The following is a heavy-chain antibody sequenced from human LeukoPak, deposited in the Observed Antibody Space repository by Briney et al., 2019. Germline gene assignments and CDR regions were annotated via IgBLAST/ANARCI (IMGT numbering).Heavy chain of an antibody. CDR3: AKNGYSYGYIYYFDY. Sequence: GGSLRLSCAASGFTFNNYAMSWFRKAPGKGLEWVSTLSGSGGHTYYADSVKGRFTISRDNSKNTLYLQINRLRAEDTAVYYCAKNGYSYGYIYYFDYWGQGTLVTVSS. J-gene: IGHJ4*02. V-gene: IGHV3-23*01. CDR1: GFTFNNYA. CDR2: LSGSGGHT. D-gene: IGHD5-18*01.